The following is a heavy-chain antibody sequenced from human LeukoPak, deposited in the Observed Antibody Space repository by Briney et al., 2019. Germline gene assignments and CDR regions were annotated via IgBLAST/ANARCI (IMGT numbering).Heavy chain of an antibody. Sequence: ASVKVSCKASGGTFSSYAISWVRQPPGQGLEWMGRIIPILGIANYAQKFQGRVTITADKSTSTAYMELSSLRSEDTAVYYCARDHSGWYTGYWGQGTLVTVSS. CDR3: ARDHSGWYTGY. CDR1: GGTFSSYA. V-gene: IGHV1-69*04. J-gene: IGHJ4*02. D-gene: IGHD6-19*01. CDR2: IIPILGIA.